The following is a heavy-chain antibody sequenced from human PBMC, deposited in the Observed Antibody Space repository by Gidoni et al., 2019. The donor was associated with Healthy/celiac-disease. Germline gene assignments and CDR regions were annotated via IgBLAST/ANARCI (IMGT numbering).Heavy chain of an antibody. CDR2: INHSGST. J-gene: IGHJ6*02. Sequence: QVQLQQWGAGLLKPSETLSLTCAVYGGSFSGYYWSWSRQPPGKGLEWIGEINHSGSTNYNPSLKSRVTISVDTSKNQFSLKLSSVTAADTAVYYCARGLRFLEWLPEYYYYGMDVWGQGTTVTVSS. V-gene: IGHV4-34*01. CDR3: ARGLRFLEWLPEYYYYGMDV. D-gene: IGHD3-3*01. CDR1: GGSFSGYY.